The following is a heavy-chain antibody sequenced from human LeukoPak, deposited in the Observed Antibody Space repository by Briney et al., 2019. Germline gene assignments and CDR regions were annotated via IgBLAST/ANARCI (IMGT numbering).Heavy chain of an antibody. CDR1: GGSFSGYY. CDR3: ARYYYGSGSYHRLGFYDY. V-gene: IGHV4-34*01. Sequence: SETLSLTCAVYGGSFSGYYWSWIRQPPGKGLEWIGEINHSGSTNYNPSLKSRVTISVDTSKNQFSLKLSSVTAADTAVYYCARYYYGSGSYHRLGFYDYWGQGTLVTVSS. CDR2: INHSGST. J-gene: IGHJ4*02. D-gene: IGHD3-10*01.